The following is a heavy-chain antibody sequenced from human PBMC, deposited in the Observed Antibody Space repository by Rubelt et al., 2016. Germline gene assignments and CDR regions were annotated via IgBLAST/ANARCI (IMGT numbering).Heavy chain of an antibody. D-gene: IGHD3-10*01. CDR2: IYYSGST. J-gene: IGHJ3*02. Sequence: QLQLQESGPGLVMPSETLSLTCTVSGGSISSSSYYWGWIRQPPGKGLEWIGSIYYSGSTYYNPSLKSRVTISVDTSKNQFSLKLSSVTAADTAVYYCARGYDYYGSGRVDAFDIWGQGTMVTVSS. CDR3: ARGYDYYGSGRVDAFDI. V-gene: IGHV4-39*01. CDR1: GGSISSSSYY.